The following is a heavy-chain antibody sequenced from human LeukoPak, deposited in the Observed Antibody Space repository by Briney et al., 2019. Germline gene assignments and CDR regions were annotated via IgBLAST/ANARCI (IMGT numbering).Heavy chain of an antibody. V-gene: IGHV3-23*01. CDR3: AKYFAPPPRRGTYYNVPGSYYRETPRDY. J-gene: IGHJ4*01. CDR1: GFTFSSYA. Sequence: PGGSLRLSCAASGFTFSSYAMSWVRQAPGKGLEWVSAISGSGGSTYYADSVKGRFTISRDNSKNTLYLQMNSLRAEDTAVYSCAKYFAPPPRRGTYYNVPGSYYRETPRDYWGKEPWSPSPQ. CDR2: ISGSGGST. D-gene: IGHD3-10*01.